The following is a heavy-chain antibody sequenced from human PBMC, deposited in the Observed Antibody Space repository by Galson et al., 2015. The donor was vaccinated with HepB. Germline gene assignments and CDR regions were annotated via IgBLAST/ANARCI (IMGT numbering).Heavy chain of an antibody. CDR1: GFTFSSYA. Sequence: SLRLSCAAFGFTFSSYAMSWVRQAPGKGLEWVSAISGSDDNTYYADSVKGRFTISRDNSKNTLYLQMNSLRADDTAIYYCARGRHLERSDAFDIWGQGTMVTVSS. CDR2: ISGSDDNT. CDR3: ARGRHLERSDAFDI. D-gene: IGHD1-1*01. V-gene: IGHV3-23*01. J-gene: IGHJ3*02.